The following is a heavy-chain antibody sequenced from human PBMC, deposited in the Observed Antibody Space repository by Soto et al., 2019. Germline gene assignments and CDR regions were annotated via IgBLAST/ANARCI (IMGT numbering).Heavy chain of an antibody. Sequence: SVKVSCKASGFTFTISAVQWVRQARGQRLEWIGWIVVGSGNTNYAQKFQERVTITRDMSTRLAYMELSSLSSEDSAVYYCADLSGYYSDYWGQGTLVTVSS. V-gene: IGHV1-58*01. J-gene: IGHJ4*02. CDR3: ADLSGYYSDY. CDR2: IVVGSGNT. D-gene: IGHD3-22*01. CDR1: GFTFTISA.